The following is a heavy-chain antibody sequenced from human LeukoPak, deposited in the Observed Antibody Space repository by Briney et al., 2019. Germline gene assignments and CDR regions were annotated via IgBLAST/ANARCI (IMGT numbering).Heavy chain of an antibody. CDR1: GGTFSSYA. V-gene: IGHV1-69*05. D-gene: IGHD2-15*01. CDR2: IIPIFGTA. Sequence: RASVKVSCKASGGTFSSYAISWVRQAPGQGLEWMGRIIPIFGTANYAQKFQGRVTITTDESTSTAYMELSSLRSEDTAVYYCAGKNCSGGSCYSGVFRARSGYYMDVWGKGTTVTVSS. CDR3: AGKNCSGGSCYSGVFRARSGYYMDV. J-gene: IGHJ6*03.